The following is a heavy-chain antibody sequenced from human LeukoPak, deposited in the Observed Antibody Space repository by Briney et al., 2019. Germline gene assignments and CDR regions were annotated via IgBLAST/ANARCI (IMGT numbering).Heavy chain of an antibody. CDR2: INHSGTT. J-gene: IGHJ6*04. D-gene: IGHD6-19*01. V-gene: IGHV4-34*01. CDR3: ARGLRLPSRSTPAVPHV. Sequence: PSETLSLTCAVYGGSFSDYYWNWIRQSPGKGLEWIGEINHSGTTNYNPSLKSRVTISVDTSKNQFSLRLSSVIAADTAIYHCARGLRLPSRSTPAVPHVWSKGTTVTVSA. CDR1: GGSFSDYY.